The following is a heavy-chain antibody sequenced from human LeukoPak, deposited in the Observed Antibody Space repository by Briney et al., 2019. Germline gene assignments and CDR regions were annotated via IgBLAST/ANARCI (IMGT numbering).Heavy chain of an antibody. Sequence: ASVKVSCKASGYTFTSYYMHWVRQAPGQGLEWMGIINPSGGSTSYAQKFQGRVTMTRDTSTSTVYMERSSLRSEDTAVYYCARDAATITPWFDPWGQGTLVTVSS. CDR2: INPSGGST. V-gene: IGHV1-46*01. D-gene: IGHD5-12*01. CDR3: ARDAATITPWFDP. CDR1: GYTFTSYY. J-gene: IGHJ5*02.